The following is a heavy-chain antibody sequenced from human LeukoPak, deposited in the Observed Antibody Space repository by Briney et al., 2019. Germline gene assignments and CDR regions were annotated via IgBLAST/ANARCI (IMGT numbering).Heavy chain of an antibody. CDR2: TSYDETHK. D-gene: IGHD1-14*01. CDR3: ARDPIAGPPDYFDY. CDR1: GFTFSLYT. J-gene: IGHJ4*02. V-gene: IGHV3-30*04. Sequence: GRSLRLSCAASGFTFSLYTMHWVRQAPGKGLEWVAVTSYDETHKYYGNSVRGRFTISRDNSENTLYLRMSSLRAEDTAVYYCARDPIAGPPDYFDYWGQGTLVTVSS.